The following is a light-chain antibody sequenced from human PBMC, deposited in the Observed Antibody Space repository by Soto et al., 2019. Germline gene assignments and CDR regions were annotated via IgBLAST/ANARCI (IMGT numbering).Light chain of an antibody. CDR2: GAS. Sequence: PGERATLSCRASQSVSRYLVWYQQKPGQAPRLLIYGASSRASGIPDRFSGSGSGTDFTLTINRLGPEDSAVYYCQHYGGSPYTLGQGTKVEIK. CDR3: QHYGGSPYT. V-gene: IGKV3-20*01. J-gene: IGKJ2*01. CDR1: QSVSRY.